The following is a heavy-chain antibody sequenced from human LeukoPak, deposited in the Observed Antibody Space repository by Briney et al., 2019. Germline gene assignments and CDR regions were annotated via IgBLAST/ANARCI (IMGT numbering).Heavy chain of an antibody. CDR1: GCTFSSYE. J-gene: IGHJ6*03. Sequence: GGSVRLSCAASGCTFSSYEMNWVRQAPGKGLEWVSYISSSGSTIYYADSVKGRFTISRDNAKNSLYLQMNSLRAEDTAVYYCARCGYSSGYGWGGCYYYYYMDVWGKGTTVTVSS. V-gene: IGHV3-48*03. CDR3: ARCGYSSGYGWGGCYYYYYMDV. CDR2: ISSSGSTI. D-gene: IGHD5-18*01.